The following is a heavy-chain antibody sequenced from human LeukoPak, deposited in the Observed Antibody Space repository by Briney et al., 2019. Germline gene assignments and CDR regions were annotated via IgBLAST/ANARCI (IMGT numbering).Heavy chain of an antibody. CDR1: GGSFSGYY. Sequence: PSETLSLTCAVYGGSFSGYYWSWIRQPPGKGLDWIGEINHSGSTNYNPSLKSRVTISVDTSKNQFSLKLSSVTAADTAVYYCARGPRIFWSGYYWYYYYYMDVWGKGTTVTVSS. CDR3: ARGPRIFWSGYYWYYYYYMDV. V-gene: IGHV4-34*01. J-gene: IGHJ6*03. D-gene: IGHD3-3*01. CDR2: INHSGST.